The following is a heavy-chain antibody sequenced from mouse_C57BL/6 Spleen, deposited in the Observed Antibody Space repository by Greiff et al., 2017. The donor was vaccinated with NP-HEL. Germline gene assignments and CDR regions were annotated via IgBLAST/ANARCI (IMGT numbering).Heavy chain of an antibody. V-gene: IGHV1-53*01. CDR3: ARSGLLFWFAY. J-gene: IGHJ3*01. Sequence: QVHVKQPGTELVKPGASVKLSCKASGYTFTSYWMHWVKQRPGQGLEWIGNINPSNGGTNYNEKFKSKATLTVDKSSSTAYMQLSSLTSEDSAVYYCARSGLLFWFAYWGQGTLVTVSA. CDR1: GYTFTSYW. D-gene: IGHD1-1*02. CDR2: INPSNGGT.